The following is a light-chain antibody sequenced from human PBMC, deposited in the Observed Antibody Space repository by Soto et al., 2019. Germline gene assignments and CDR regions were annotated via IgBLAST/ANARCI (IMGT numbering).Light chain of an antibody. J-gene: IGLJ3*02. CDR3: ATWESSLCAV. Sequence: QSVLTQPPSVSAAPGQKVTISCSGSSSNIGNNYVSWYQQLPGTAPKLLIYDNNKRPSGIPDRFSGSKSGTSASLGITGLQTGDEADYYCATWESSLCAVFGGGTQLTVL. CDR2: DNN. CDR1: SSNIGNNY. V-gene: IGLV1-51*01.